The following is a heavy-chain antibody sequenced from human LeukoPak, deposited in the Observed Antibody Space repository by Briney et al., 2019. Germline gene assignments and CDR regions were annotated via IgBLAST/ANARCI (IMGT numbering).Heavy chain of an antibody. V-gene: IGHV3-66*01. D-gene: IGHD3-10*01. CDR1: GFTVSSND. CDR3: ARDRPGDGYFDY. CDR2: IYSGGNT. Sequence: PGGSLRLSCAASGFTVSSNDMTWVRQAPGKGLEWVSIIYSGGNTYYADSVKGRYTVSRDTSKNTLYLQTNSQRAEDTAVFYCARDRPGDGYFDYWGPGTLVTVSS. J-gene: IGHJ4*02.